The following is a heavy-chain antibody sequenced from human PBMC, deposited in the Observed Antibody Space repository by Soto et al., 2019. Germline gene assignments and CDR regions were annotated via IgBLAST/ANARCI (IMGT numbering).Heavy chain of an antibody. J-gene: IGHJ3*02. CDR3: ASVTYYDILTGYPEDAYDI. CDR2: MNPNSGNT. V-gene: IGHV1-8*01. CDR1: GYTFTSYD. Sequence: ASVKVSCKASGYTFTSYDINWVRQATGQGLEWMGWMNPNSGNTGYAQKFQGRVTMTRNTSISTAYMELSSLRSEDTAVYYCASVTYYDILTGYPEDAYDIWGQGTMVTASS. D-gene: IGHD3-9*01.